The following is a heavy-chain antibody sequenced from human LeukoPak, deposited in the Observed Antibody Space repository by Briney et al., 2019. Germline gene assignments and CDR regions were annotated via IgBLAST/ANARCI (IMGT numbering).Heavy chain of an antibody. CDR2: ISAYNGNT. D-gene: IGHD3-22*01. V-gene: IGHV1-18*01. CDR3: ARVLHKRNYDSGTYYIY. CDR1: GYTFTSYG. J-gene: IGHJ4*02. Sequence: ASVKVSCKASGYTFTSYGISWVRQAPGQGLEWMGWISAYNGNTNYAQKLQGRVTMTTDTSTSTAYMELRSLRSDDTAVYYCARVLHKRNYDSGTYYIYWGQGTLVTVSS.